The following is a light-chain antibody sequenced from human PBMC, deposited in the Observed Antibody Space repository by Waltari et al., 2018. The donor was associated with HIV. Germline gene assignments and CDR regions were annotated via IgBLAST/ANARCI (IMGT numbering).Light chain of an antibody. CDR3: AAWDDSLLYV. J-gene: IGLJ1*01. CDR2: NHN. Sequence: QSVLTQPPSASGTPGQRVTISCSGSRSNIGSNTVNWYQQLPGTAPKLLIYNHNLRPAGVPDRFSGSKSGSSASLAISGLQSEDEADYYCAAWDDSLLYVFGTGTKVTVL. CDR1: RSNIGSNT. V-gene: IGLV1-44*01.